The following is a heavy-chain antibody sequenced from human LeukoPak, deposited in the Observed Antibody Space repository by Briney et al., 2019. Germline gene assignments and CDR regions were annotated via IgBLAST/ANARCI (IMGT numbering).Heavy chain of an antibody. CDR3: ARSSSSGPFDY. CDR1: GGTFSSYA. V-gene: IGHV1-69*04. D-gene: IGHD6-6*01. Sequence: ASVKVSCKASGGTFSSYAISWVRQAPGQGLEWMGRIIPILGIANYAQKFQGRVTITADKSTSTAYMELSSLRSEDTAVYYCARSSSSGPFDYWGQGTLVTVSS. CDR2: IIPILGIA. J-gene: IGHJ4*02.